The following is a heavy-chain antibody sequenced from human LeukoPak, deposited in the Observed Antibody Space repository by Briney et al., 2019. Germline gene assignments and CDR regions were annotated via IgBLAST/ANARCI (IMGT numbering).Heavy chain of an antibody. D-gene: IGHD5-18*01. CDR3: ARHLSGVTGYTYGRGIDY. CDR2: ISGSGGST. CDR1: GFTFSSYG. J-gene: IGHJ4*02. V-gene: IGHV3-23*01. Sequence: GGSLRLSCAASGFTFSSYGMSWVRQAPGKGLEWVSAISGSGGSTYYADSVKGRFTISRDNAKTSLYLQMNTLRAEDTAVYYCARHLSGVTGYTYGRGIDYWGQGTLVTVSS.